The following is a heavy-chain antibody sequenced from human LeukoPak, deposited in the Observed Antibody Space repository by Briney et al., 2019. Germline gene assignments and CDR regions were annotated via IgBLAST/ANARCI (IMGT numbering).Heavy chain of an antibody. D-gene: IGHD1-26*01. CDR2: ISSSGSTI. CDR3: AKDRSIGTYYTFDS. V-gene: IGHV3-48*03. CDR1: GFTFSSYE. Sequence: GGSLRLSCAASGFTFSSYEMNWVRQAPGKGLEWVSYISSSGSTIYYADPVKGRFTISRDNAKNSLYLQMNSLRAEDTAVYYCAKDRSIGTYYTFDSWGQGTLVTVSS. J-gene: IGHJ4*02.